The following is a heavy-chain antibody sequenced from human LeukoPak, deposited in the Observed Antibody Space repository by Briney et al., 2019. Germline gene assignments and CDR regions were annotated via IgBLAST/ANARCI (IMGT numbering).Heavy chain of an antibody. V-gene: IGHV3-30*18. CDR1: GFIYNRYG. Sequence: GGSLRLSCAASGFIYNRYGMHWVRQAPGKGLEWVAVISYDGRNEYYTDSVKGRFTISRDNSKNTVYLQMSSLRTEDTAVYYCAKGVGLGGTDVWGQGTTVIVSS. J-gene: IGHJ6*02. D-gene: IGHD1-26*01. CDR3: AKGVGLGGTDV. CDR2: ISYDGRNE.